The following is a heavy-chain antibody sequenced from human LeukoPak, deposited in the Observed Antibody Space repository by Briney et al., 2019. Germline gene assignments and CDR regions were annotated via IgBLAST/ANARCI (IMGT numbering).Heavy chain of an antibody. D-gene: IGHD3-9*01. V-gene: IGHV4-34*01. J-gene: IGHJ5*02. Sequence: KASETLSLTCAVYGGSFSYYYWSWIRQPPGKTLEWIGEINHSGSTNYNPSLKSRVTISVDTSENQFSLRLSSVTAADTAVYYCAIRKYYDILTGYRKIPTSGFDPWGQGTLVTVSS. CDR2: INHSGST. CDR3: AIRKYYDILTGYRKIPTSGFDP. CDR1: GGSFSYYY.